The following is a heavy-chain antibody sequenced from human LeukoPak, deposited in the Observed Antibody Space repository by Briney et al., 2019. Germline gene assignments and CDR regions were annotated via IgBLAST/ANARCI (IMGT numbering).Heavy chain of an antibody. V-gene: IGHV3-49*03. Sequence: PGGSLRLSCTGSGFTFGDYTLSWFRQAPGKGPEWVGLIRRKAHGAAPEYAASVNGIFTISRDDSKNIAYVQINSLKTEDTAVYYCTRDNGFSGAYYFDPWGQGTLVTVSS. CDR2: IRRKAHGAAP. CDR3: TRDNGFSGAYYFDP. D-gene: IGHD3-22*01. J-gene: IGHJ5*02. CDR1: GFTFGDYT.